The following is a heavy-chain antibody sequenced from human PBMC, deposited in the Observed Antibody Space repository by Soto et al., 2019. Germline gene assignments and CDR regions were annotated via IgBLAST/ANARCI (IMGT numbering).Heavy chain of an antibody. Sequence: GESLKISCQGTGYRFASYRISGEPQTPGKGLELMGRIDPSDSYTNYSPTFQGHVTISADKSTSTASLQWXSIKASDTTMYYCARHKKGDIPSTCRMDGWPQGPRVAASS. V-gene: IGHV5-10-1*01. CDR1: GYRFASYR. CDR3: ARHKKGDIPSTCRMDG. J-gene: IGHJ6*02. CDR2: IDPSDSYT. D-gene: IGHD5-12*01.